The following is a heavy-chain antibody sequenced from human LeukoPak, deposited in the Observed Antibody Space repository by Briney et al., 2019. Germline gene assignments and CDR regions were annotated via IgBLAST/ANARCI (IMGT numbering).Heavy chain of an antibody. Sequence: PGGSLRLSCAASGFSFSSFEMNWVRQAPGKGLEWVSYISGTGSNIYYADSVKGRFTISRDNAKNSLYLQMNSLRAEDTAVYYCARKNYFYYYMDVWGKGTTVTISS. V-gene: IGHV3-48*03. CDR1: GFSFSSFE. J-gene: IGHJ6*03. CDR3: ARKNYFYYYMDV. CDR2: ISGTGSNI. D-gene: IGHD2/OR15-2a*01.